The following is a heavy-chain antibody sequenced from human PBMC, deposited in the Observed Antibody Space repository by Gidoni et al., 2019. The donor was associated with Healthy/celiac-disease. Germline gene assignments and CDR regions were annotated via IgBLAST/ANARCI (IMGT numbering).Heavy chain of an antibody. V-gene: IGHV5-51*03. CDR2: IYPGDSDT. Sequence: DVQLGQAVAEMKKPGQCPKTPWKGPGVRFTGYWLGWVRQMPGKGLEWMGIIYPGDSDTRYSPSFQGQVTISADKSISTAYLQWSSLKASDTAMYYCATTYYYGSGSYFGFDYWGQGTLVTVSS. D-gene: IGHD3-10*01. CDR3: ATTYYYGSGSYFGFDY. CDR1: GVRFTGYW. J-gene: IGHJ4*02.